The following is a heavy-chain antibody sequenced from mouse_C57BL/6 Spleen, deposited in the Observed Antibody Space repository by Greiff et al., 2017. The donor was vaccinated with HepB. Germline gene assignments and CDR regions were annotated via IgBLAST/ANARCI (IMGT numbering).Heavy chain of an antibody. Sequence: EVKLMESGGGLVQPKGSLKLSCAASGFSFNTYAMNWVRQAPGKGLEWVARIRSKSNNYATYYADSVKDRFTISRDDSESMLYLQMNNLKTEDTAMYYCVRHGYYAGYYAMDYWGQGTSVTVSS. D-gene: IGHD2-3*01. J-gene: IGHJ4*01. CDR3: VRHGYYAGYYAMDY. CDR1: GFSFNTYA. V-gene: IGHV10-1*01. CDR2: IRSKSNNYAT.